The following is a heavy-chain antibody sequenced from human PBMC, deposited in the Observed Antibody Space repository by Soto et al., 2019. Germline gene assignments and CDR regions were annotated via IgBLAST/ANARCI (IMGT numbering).Heavy chain of an antibody. CDR2: IYYSGST. CDR3: ASSIAAAGTIPPFDY. D-gene: IGHD6-13*01. V-gene: IGHV4-61*01. CDR1: GGSVSSGSYY. Sequence: QVQLQESGPGLVKPSETLSLTCTVSGGSVSSGSYYWSWIRQPPGKGLEWIGYIYYSGSTNYNPSLKSRGTISVDTSKNQFSLKLSSVTAADTAVYYCASSIAAAGTIPPFDYWGQGTLVTVSS. J-gene: IGHJ4*02.